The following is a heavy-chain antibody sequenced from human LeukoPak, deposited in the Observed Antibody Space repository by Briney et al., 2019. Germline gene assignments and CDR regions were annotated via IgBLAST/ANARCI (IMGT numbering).Heavy chain of an antibody. Sequence: PGGSLRLSCSAAGFTFSRYAMHWVRQAPGKGLEYVSAISSNGGSTYNADSVKGRFTISRDNSKNTLYLQMSSLRAEDTAVYYCVKDSNDYDILTGHYTFYFDYWGQGTLVTVSS. CDR3: VKDSNDYDILTGHYTFYFDY. CDR1: GFTFSRYA. J-gene: IGHJ4*02. D-gene: IGHD3-9*01. V-gene: IGHV3-64D*06. CDR2: ISSNGGST.